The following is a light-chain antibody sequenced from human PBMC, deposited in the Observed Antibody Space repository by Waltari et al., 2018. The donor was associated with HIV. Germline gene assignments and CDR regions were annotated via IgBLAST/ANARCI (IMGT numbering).Light chain of an antibody. J-gene: IGLJ3*02. CDR2: RNN. V-gene: IGLV1-47*01. Sequence: HSVLTQPPSASGPPGQSLTLSCSGTSSNIGRNYVYWYQQPPGTAPKLLIHRNNQRPSGLPDRFSGSKSGTSASLAISGLRSGDEADYYCAAWDDSLSGPNWVFGGGTKLTVL. CDR1: SSNIGRNY. CDR3: AAWDDSLSGPNWV.